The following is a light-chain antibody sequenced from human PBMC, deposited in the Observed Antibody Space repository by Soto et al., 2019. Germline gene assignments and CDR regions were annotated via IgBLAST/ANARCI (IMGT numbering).Light chain of an antibody. Sequence: EIVLTQSPGTLSLSPGERATLSCRASQSVSSNYLAWYQQKPGQAPRLLTFGASSRATGIPDRFSASGSGTDFTLTISRLVPEDFAVYYCQQYGTSPWTFGQGTKVDIK. V-gene: IGKV3-20*01. J-gene: IGKJ1*01. CDR2: GAS. CDR3: QQYGTSPWT. CDR1: QSVSSNY.